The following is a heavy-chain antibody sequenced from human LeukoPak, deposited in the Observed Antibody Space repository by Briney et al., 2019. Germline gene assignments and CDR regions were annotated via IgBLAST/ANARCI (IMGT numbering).Heavy chain of an antibody. V-gene: IGHV1-46*01. J-gene: IGHJ4*02. CDR2: INPSGGST. D-gene: IGHD3-10*01. Sequence: ASVKVSCKASGYTFTSYYMHWVRQAPGQGLEWMGIINPSGGSTSYAQKFQGRVTMTRDTSTSTVYMELRSLRSDDTAVYYCARDQGVTMVRGVIFVFDYWGQGTLVTVSS. CDR3: ARDQGVTMVRGVIFVFDY. CDR1: GYTFTSYY.